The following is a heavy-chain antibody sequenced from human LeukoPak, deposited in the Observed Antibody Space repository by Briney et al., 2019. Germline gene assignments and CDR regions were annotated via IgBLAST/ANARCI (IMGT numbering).Heavy chain of an antibody. CDR3: AKDQTMIVVVITDYYYYYGMDV. Sequence: GGSLRLSCAASGFTFSSYGMHWVRQAPGKGLEWVAVISYDGSNKYYADSVKGRFTISRDNSKNTLYLQMNSLRAEDTAVYYCAKDQTMIVVVITDYYYYYGMDVWGQGTRSPSP. J-gene: IGHJ6*02. V-gene: IGHV3-30*18. CDR1: GFTFSSYG. D-gene: IGHD3-22*01. CDR2: ISYDGSNK.